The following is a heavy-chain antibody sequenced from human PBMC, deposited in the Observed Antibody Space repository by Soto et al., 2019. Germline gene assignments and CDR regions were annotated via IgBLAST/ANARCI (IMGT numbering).Heavy chain of an antibody. J-gene: IGHJ4*02. CDR3: ASYYYVSGDYGSFDY. V-gene: IGHV4-39*01. CDR1: GDSISSSTYY. CDR2: IHSSGRT. D-gene: IGHD3-10*01. Sequence: QLQLQESGPGLVKPSETLSLTCTVSGDSISSSTYYWGWIRQSPGKGLEWIGNIHSSGRTYYNPSLKSRITISVDTSKNQFSLMRSSVTAAGTAVYYCASYYYVSGDYGSFDYWGQGARVTVSS.